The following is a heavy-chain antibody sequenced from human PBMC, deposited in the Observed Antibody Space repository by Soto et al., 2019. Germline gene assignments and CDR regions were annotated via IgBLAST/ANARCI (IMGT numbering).Heavy chain of an antibody. J-gene: IGHJ4*02. D-gene: IGHD3-22*01. V-gene: IGHV3-11*01. CDR3: ARGTLPDYYDSLVPGYYFDY. CDR2: ISSSGSTI. CDR1: GFTFSDYY. Sequence: GGSLRLSCAASGFTFSDYYMSWIRQAPGKGLEWVSYISSSGSTIYYADSVKGRFTISRDNAKNSLYLQMNSLRAEDTAVYYCARGTLPDYYDSLVPGYYFDYWGQGNLVTVSS.